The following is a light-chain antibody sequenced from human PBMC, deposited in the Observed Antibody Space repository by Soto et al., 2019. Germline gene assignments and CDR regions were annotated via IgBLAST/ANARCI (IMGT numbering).Light chain of an antibody. Sequence: IVMTQSPVTLSVSPGERATLSCRASQSISSNLAWYQQKPGRAPRLLIHGASTRATGIPARFSGSGSGTEFSLTISSLQSEDFAEYYCQQYNNWPLTFGGGTKVEIK. V-gene: IGKV3-15*01. CDR1: QSISSN. J-gene: IGKJ4*01. CDR3: QQYNNWPLT. CDR2: GAS.